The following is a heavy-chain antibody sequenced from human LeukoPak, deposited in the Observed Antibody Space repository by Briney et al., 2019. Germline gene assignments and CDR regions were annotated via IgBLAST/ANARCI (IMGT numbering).Heavy chain of an antibody. Sequence: GESLQISCKGSGYSFTSYWISWVRQMPGKGLEWMGRIDPSDSYTNYSPSFQGHVTISADKSISTAYLQWSSLKASDTAMYYCARHAMGYDSSGYQDYWGQGTLVTVSS. D-gene: IGHD3-22*01. V-gene: IGHV5-10-1*01. J-gene: IGHJ4*02. CDR2: IDPSDSYT. CDR3: ARHAMGYDSSGYQDY. CDR1: GYSFTSYW.